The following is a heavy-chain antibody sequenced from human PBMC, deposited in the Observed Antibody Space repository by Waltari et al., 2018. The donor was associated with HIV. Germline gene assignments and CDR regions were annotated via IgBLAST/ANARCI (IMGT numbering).Heavy chain of an antibody. V-gene: IGHV3-21*01. J-gene: IGHJ4*01. CDR3: ARGLTIFGDVIPYYFDH. CDR2: ISSTSGYI. D-gene: IGHD3-3*01. CDR1: GFAFGKYT. Sequence: VQLVESGGGLVKPGESLRLSCAGSGFAFGKYTLSWVRQAPGKGLKWSPTISSTSGYIEYADSVKGRFTVSRDNAKKSLSLQMNSLRAEDAAVYYCARGLTIFGDVIPYYFDHWGQGSLVTVSS.